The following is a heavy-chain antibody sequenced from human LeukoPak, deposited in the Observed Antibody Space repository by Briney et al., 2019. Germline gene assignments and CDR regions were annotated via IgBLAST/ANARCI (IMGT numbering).Heavy chain of an antibody. CDR1: GYTFTSYY. J-gene: IGHJ5*02. D-gene: IGHD3-22*01. V-gene: IGHV1-46*01. CDR2: INPSGGST. Sequence: ASVEVSCKASGYTFTSYYMHWVRQAPGQGLEWMGIINPSGGSTSYAQKFQGRVTMTRDMSTSTVYMELSSLRSEDTAVYYGYYYDSSWEFPRGQGTLVTVSS. CDR3: YYYDSSWEFP.